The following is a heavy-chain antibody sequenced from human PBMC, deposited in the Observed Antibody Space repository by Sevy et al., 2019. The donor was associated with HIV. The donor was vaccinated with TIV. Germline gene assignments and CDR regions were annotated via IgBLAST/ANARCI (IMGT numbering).Heavy chain of an antibody. CDR3: AQRYYFTY. J-gene: IGHJ4*02. D-gene: IGHD3-22*01. Sequence: ASVKVSCKASRSTFVSNDINWLRQAPGQGLEWVGWMRPNSGEVGYAQKFQGRVTMTRNISITTAYMELGRLRFDDTALYYFAQRYYFTYWGQGTVVADSS. V-gene: IGHV1-8*01. CDR2: MRPNSGEV. CDR1: RSTFVSND.